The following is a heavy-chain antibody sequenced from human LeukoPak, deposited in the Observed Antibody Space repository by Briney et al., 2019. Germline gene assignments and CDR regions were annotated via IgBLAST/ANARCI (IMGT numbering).Heavy chain of an antibody. J-gene: IGHJ5*02. CDR3: ARDRSRVGWFDP. CDR2: INPSGGST. D-gene: IGHD2-15*01. V-gene: IGHV1-46*01. CDR1: GYTFTSYY. Sequence: GASVKVSCKASGYTFTSYYMHWVRQAPGQGLEWMGIINPSGGSTSYAQKFQGRVTMTRDMSTSTVYMELSSLRSEDTAVYYCARDRSRVGWFDPWGQGTLVTVSS.